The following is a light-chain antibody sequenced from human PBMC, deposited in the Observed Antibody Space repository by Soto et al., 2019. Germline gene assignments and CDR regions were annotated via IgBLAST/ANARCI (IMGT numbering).Light chain of an antibody. CDR1: SSDVGGYNY. V-gene: IGLV2-14*01. CDR2: DVS. Sequence: QSVLTQPASVSGSPGQSITFSCTGTSSDVGGYNYVSWYQQHPGKAPKLMIYDVSNRPSGVSSRFSGSKSGNTASLTISGLQAEDEADYNCSSYTSSSTDVFGTGTKVTVL. CDR3: SSYTSSSTDV. J-gene: IGLJ1*01.